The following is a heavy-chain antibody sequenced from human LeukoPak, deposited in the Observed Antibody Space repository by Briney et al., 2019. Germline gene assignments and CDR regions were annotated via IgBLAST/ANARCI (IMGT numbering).Heavy chain of an antibody. D-gene: IGHD3-22*01. Sequence: GGSLRLSCAASGFTFSSYWMSWVRQAPGKGLEWVANIKQDGSEKYYVDSVKGRFPISRDNAKNSLYLQMNSLRAEDTAVYYCAREYYYDSSGYLTTAFDYRGQGTLVTVSS. CDR1: GFTFSSYW. CDR3: AREYYYDSSGYLTTAFDY. J-gene: IGHJ4*02. V-gene: IGHV3-7*01. CDR2: IKQDGSEK.